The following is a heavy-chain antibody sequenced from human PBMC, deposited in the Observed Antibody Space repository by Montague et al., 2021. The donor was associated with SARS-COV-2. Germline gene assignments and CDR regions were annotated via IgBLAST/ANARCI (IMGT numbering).Heavy chain of an antibody. Sequence: SETLSLTCSVSGDSVNSNYWSWVRQPPGKGLEWLGYIFYSGSTYNPSLNSRVIMSLDTSKNHFSLNLISATAADTAVYYCAKASRGYGGDFDSWGQGTLVIVSS. CDR2: IFYSGST. V-gene: IGHV4-59*02. J-gene: IGHJ4*02. CDR1: GDSVNSNY. D-gene: IGHD4-23*01. CDR3: AKASRGYGGDFDS.